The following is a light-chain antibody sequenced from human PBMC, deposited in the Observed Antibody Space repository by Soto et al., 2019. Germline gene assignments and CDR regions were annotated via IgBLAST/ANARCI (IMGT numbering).Light chain of an antibody. J-gene: IGKJ5*01. CDR3: QQYENLVT. CDR1: RDIRNS. Sequence: DIQMTQSPSFLSASVGHRVTITCQASRDIRNSLNWYQQKPGTAPNLLIYDASNLETGVPSRFSGSGSGTDFSFSISSLQPEDIATYYCQQYENLVTFGQGTRLEIK. V-gene: IGKV1-33*01. CDR2: DAS.